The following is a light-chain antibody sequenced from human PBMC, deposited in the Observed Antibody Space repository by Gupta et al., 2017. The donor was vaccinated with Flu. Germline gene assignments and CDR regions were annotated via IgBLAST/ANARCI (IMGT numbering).Light chain of an antibody. Sequence: APPHPAPASGAPGWSITLPCPVTGSAVGGYNSVSWYQQHPGKAPKLMIYEVSHRPSGVSNRFSGSKSGNTASLTISGLQAEDEADYHCSAYTSGSTSYVFGTGTKVTVL. CDR2: EVS. V-gene: IGLV2-14*01. CDR1: GSAVGGYNS. CDR3: SAYTSGSTSYV. J-gene: IGLJ1*01.